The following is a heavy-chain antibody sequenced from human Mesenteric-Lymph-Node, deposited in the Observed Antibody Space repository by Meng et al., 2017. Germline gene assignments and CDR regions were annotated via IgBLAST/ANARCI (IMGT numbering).Heavy chain of an antibody. CDR1: GFTFSDYY. CDR2: ISSSGPHI. V-gene: IGHV3-11*01. J-gene: IGHJ4*02. D-gene: IGHD4-17*01. Sequence: QAQPVESGGGSVKTGGSLRLSCAASGFTFSDYYMSWIRQAPGKGLEWVAYISSSGPHIYYADSVKGRFTISRDNSKNSLYLQMNSLRAEDTAVYYCAREDYGEGGGFDYWGQGTLVTVSS. CDR3: AREDYGEGGGFDY.